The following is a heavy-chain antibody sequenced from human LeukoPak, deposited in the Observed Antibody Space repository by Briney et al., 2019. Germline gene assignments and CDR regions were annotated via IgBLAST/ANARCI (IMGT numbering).Heavy chain of an antibody. CDR1: GSSISSYY. Sequence: PSETLSLTCTVSGSSISSYYWSWIRQPAGKGLEWIGRIYTSGSTNYNPSLKSRVTISVDTSKNQFSLKLSSVTAADTAVYYCARPPITADAFDIWGQGTMVTVSS. CDR3: ARPPITADAFDI. CDR2: IYTSGST. D-gene: IGHD5-24*01. J-gene: IGHJ3*02. V-gene: IGHV4-4*07.